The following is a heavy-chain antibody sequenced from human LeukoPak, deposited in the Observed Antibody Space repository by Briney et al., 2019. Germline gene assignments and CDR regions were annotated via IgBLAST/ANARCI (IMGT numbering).Heavy chain of an antibody. V-gene: IGHV1-46*01. J-gene: IGHJ4*02. D-gene: IGHD3-22*01. CDR1: GYTFTSYD. CDR2: INPSGGST. CDR3: ARGDSSGYYF. Sequence: GASVKVSCKASGYTFTSYDINWVRRATGQGLEWMGIINPSGGSTSYAQKFQGRVTMTRDTSTSTVYMELRSLRSDDTAVYYCARGDSSGYYFWGQGTLVTVSS.